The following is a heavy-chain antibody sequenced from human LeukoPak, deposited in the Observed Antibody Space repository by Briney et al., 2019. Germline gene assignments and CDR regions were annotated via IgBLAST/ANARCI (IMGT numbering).Heavy chain of an antibody. J-gene: IGHJ4*02. D-gene: IGHD3-22*01. CDR1: GYIITSYW. V-gene: IGHV5-51*01. Sequence: GESLKISCKGSGYIITSYWIGWVRQMPGKGLEWMGIIYPGDSDTRYSPSFQGQVTISADKSISTAYLQWSSLKASDTAMYYCARDGNYYDSSGYYLHYWGQGTLVTVSS. CDR2: IYPGDSDT. CDR3: ARDGNYYDSSGYYLHY.